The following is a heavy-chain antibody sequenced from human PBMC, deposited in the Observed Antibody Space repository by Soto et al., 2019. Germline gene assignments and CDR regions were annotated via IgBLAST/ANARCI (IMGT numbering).Heavy chain of an antibody. V-gene: IGHV2-5*01. CDR1: GFSLTTTGVG. CDR2: IFWNDDE. J-gene: IGHJ4*02. Sequence: QITLKESGPSLAKPTETLTLTCTFSGFSLTTTGVGVGWVRQPPGKALEWLTVIFWNDDERYSPSLKTRVTVAKDTSKNQVVVTMTHMGPVDTATYYCTQIYGSGSWGWYFHSWGQGNPVTVSS. D-gene: IGHD1-26*01. CDR3: TQIYGSGSWGWYFHS.